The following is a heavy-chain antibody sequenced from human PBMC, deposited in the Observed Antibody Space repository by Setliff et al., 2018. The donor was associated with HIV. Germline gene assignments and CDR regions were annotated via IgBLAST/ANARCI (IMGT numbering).Heavy chain of an antibody. J-gene: IGHJ3*02. Sequence: SETLSLTCAVYSGSFSGYRWTWIRQPPGKGLEWIGEINHRGSTTYNPSLRSRVTISVDTSKNRFSLKLSSVTAADTAVYYCARHGGITGTTDAFDIWGQGTMVTVSS. D-gene: IGHD1-7*01. CDR3: ARHGGITGTTDAFDI. CDR1: SGSFSGYR. CDR2: INHRGST. V-gene: IGHV4-34*01.